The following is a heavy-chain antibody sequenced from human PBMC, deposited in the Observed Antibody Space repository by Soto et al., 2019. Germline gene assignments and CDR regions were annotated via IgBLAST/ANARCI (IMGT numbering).Heavy chain of an antibody. J-gene: IGHJ4*02. CDR2: ISGSGGST. V-gene: IGHV3-23*01. CDR1: GFTFSSYA. Sequence: PVGSLRLSCAASGFTFSSYAISCVRQAPGKGLEWVSAISGSGGSTYYADSVKGRFTISRDNSKNTLYLQMNSLRAEDTAVYYCAKESSSSWYNYWGQGTLVTVSS. D-gene: IGHD6-13*01. CDR3: AKESSSSWYNY.